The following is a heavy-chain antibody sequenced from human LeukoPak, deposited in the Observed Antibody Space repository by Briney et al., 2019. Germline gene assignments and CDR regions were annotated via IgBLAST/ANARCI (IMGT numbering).Heavy chain of an antibody. V-gene: IGHV3-30-3*01. J-gene: IGHJ4*02. CDR1: GSTFSSYA. Sequence: GRPLRLSCAASGSTFSSYAMHWVRQAPGKGLEWVAVISYDGNNKYYANSVKGRFTISRDNSKNTLYLQMNSLRAEDTAVYYCTRERDLSLYYFDYWGQGTLVTVSS. CDR3: TRERDLSLYYFDY. CDR2: ISYDGNNK.